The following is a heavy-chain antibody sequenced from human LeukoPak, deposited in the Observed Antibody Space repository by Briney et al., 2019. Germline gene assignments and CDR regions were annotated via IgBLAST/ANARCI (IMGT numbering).Heavy chain of an antibody. J-gene: IGHJ3*02. CDR2: INHSGST. CDR1: GGSFSGYY. Sequence: SETLSLTXAVYGGSFSGYYWSWIRQPPGKGLEWIGEINHSGSTKYNPSLKSRVTISVDTSKNQFSLKLSSVTAADTAVYYCARSSGYYSDAIDIWGQGTMVTVSS. CDR3: ARSSGYYSDAIDI. D-gene: IGHD3-22*01. V-gene: IGHV4-34*01.